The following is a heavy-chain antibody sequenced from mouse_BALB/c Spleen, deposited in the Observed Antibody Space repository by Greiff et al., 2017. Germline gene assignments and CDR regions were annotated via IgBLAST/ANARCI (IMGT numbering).Heavy chain of an antibody. Sequence: EVQRVESGGGLVKPGGSLKLSCAASGFTFSSYTMSWVRQTPEKRLEWVATISSGGGNTYYPDSVKGRFTISRDNAKNNLYLQMSSLRSEDTALYYCASLFVDSSGYVYWGQGTLVTVSA. CDR2: ISSGGGNT. J-gene: IGHJ3*01. D-gene: IGHD3-2*01. CDR1: GFTFSSYT. CDR3: ASLFVDSSGYVY. V-gene: IGHV5-9*03.